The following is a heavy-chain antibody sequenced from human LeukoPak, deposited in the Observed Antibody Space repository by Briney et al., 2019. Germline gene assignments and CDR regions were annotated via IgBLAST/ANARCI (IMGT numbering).Heavy chain of an antibody. D-gene: IGHD4-11*01. CDR3: TRDSGQYADAFEI. CDR2: IWYDGTYT. V-gene: IGHV3-33*01. CDR1: GFTFSRFG. Sequence: GGSLRLSCAASGFTFSRFGMHWVRQAPRKGLEWVAVIWYDGTYTNYADSVKGRFTISRDNSEKTFYLHMNSLRVEDTAIYYCTRDSGQYADAFEIWGQGTMVTVSS. J-gene: IGHJ3*02.